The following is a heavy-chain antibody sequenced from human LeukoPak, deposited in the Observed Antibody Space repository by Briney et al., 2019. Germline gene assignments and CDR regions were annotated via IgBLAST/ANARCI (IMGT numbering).Heavy chain of an antibody. CDR2: IYYSGST. J-gene: IGHJ4*02. D-gene: IGHD1-26*01. Sequence: SETLSLTCTVSGGSISSGDYYWSWIRQPPGKGLEWIGYIYYSGSTYYNPSLKSRVTISVDTSKNQFSLKLSSVTAADTAVYYCARIGTWELSDYWGREPWSPSPQ. V-gene: IGHV4-30-4*08. CDR1: GGSISSGDYY. CDR3: ARIGTWELSDY.